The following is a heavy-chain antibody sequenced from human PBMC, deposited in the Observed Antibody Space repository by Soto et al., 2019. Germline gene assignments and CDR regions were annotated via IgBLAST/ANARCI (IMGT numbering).Heavy chain of an antibody. CDR2: INPSGGST. V-gene: IGHV1-46*03. J-gene: IGHJ3*02. CDR3: ARDQGCSGGSCSHDAFDI. Sequence: ASVKVSCKASGYTFTSYYMHWVRQAPGQGLEWMGIINPSGGSTGYAQKFQGRVTMTRDTSTSTVYMELSSLRSEDTAVYYCARDQGCSGGSCSHDAFDIWGQGTMVTVSS. CDR1: GYTFTSYY. D-gene: IGHD2-15*01.